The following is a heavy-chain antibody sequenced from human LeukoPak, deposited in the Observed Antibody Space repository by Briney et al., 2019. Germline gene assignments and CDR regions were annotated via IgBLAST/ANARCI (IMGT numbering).Heavy chain of an antibody. Sequence: KSGGSLRLSCAASGFTFSSYSMNWVRQAPGKGLEWVSSISSSSSYIYYADSVKGRFTISRDNAKNSLYLQMNSLRAEDTAVYYCARDGYGLSYYYYGMDVWGQGTTVTVSS. V-gene: IGHV3-21*01. CDR1: GFTFSSYS. D-gene: IGHD5-18*01. CDR2: ISSSSSYI. J-gene: IGHJ6*02. CDR3: ARDGYGLSYYYYGMDV.